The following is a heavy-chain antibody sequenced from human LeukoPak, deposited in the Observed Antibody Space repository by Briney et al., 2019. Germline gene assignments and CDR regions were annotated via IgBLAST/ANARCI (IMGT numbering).Heavy chain of an antibody. CDR2: IYSSGAN. CDR1: GGSISSYC. V-gene: IGHV4-4*07. J-gene: IGHJ4*02. D-gene: IGHD2-15*01. CDR3: ARESVGYCSGGSCPYYFDY. Sequence: SETLPLTCPVSGGSISSYCWGWVRQPAGKGMECIGCIYSSGANNSHTYLKSRVSMSVDTSTNQYSLKLTSVTAADTAVYYCARESVGYCSGGSCPYYFDYWGQGTLVTVSS.